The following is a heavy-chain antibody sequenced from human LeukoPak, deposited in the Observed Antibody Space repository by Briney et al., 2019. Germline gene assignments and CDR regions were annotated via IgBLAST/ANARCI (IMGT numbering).Heavy chain of an antibody. V-gene: IGHV4-59*01. D-gene: IGHD5-24*01. CDR2: IYYSGST. J-gene: IGHJ6*03. CDR3: ARALRSSQSVAMATITHYYYYMAV. CDR1: GGSINSYY. Sequence: SETLSLTCTVSGGSINSYYWSWIREPPGKGLEWMGYIYYSGSTNHNPSLKSRVTISVDTSKNQFSPKLSSVPAADTAVYYCARALRSSQSVAMATITHYYYYMAVCGKGTTVTVSS.